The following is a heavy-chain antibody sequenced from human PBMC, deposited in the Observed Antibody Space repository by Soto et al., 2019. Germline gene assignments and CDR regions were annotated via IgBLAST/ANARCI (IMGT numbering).Heavy chain of an antibody. CDR2: ILPDDSDT. CDR3: ARHEGPEMAAIPGVY. CDR1: GYRFTRYW. V-gene: IGHV5-51*01. J-gene: IGHJ4*02. Sequence: GESLKISCKGSGYRFTRYWIGWVRQMHGKGLEWMGIILPDDSDTKYSPSFQGHVTISADKSINTAYLQWSSLKATDTGIYYCARHEGPEMAAIPGVYWGQGTLVTVSS. D-gene: IGHD2-21*02.